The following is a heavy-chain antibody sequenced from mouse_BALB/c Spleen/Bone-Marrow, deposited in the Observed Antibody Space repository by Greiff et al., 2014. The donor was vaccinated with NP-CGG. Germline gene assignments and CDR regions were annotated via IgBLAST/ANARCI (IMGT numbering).Heavy chain of an antibody. CDR1: GFTFTDYH. J-gene: IGHJ2*01. V-gene: IGHV7-3*02. CDR2: IRNKANGYTT. CDR3: ARDRGLLRFDY. Sequence: VESGGGLVQPGGSLRLSCATSGFTFTDYHMSWVRQPPGKALEWLGFIRNKANGYTTEYSASVKGRFTISRDNSQSILYLQMNTLRAEDSATYYCARDRGLLRFDYWGQGTTLTVSS. D-gene: IGHD2-3*01.